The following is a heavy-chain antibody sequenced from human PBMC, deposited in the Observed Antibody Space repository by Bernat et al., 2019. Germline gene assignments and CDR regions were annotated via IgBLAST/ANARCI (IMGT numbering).Heavy chain of an antibody. J-gene: IGHJ3*02. D-gene: IGHD2-2*01. CDR1: GYSFTSYW. CDR2: IYPGDSDT. CDR3: ARPGVVPAATMAFDI. Sequence: EVQLVQSGAEVKKPGESLKISCKGSGYSFTSYWIGWVCQMPGKGLEWMGIIYPGDSDTRYSPSFQGEVAISADKSISTDYLQWSSLKASDAAMYYWARPGVVPAATMAFDIWGQGTMVTVSS. V-gene: IGHV5-51*03.